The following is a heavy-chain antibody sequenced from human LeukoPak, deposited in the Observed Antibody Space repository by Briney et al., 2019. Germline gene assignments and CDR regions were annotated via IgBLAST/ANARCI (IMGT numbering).Heavy chain of an antibody. CDR1: GYTFTGYY. CDR3: TIMITFGGVIVSDY. CDR2: INPNSGGT. D-gene: IGHD3-16*02. V-gene: IGHV1-2*02. Sequence: ASVKVSCKASGYTFTGYYMHWVRQAPGQGLEWMGWINPNSGGTNYAQKFQGRVTMTRDTSISTAYMELSRLRSDDTVVYYCTIMITFGGVIVSDYWGQGTLVTVSS. J-gene: IGHJ4*02.